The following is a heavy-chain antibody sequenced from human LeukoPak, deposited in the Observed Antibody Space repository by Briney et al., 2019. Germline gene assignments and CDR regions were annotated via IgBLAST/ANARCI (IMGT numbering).Heavy chain of an antibody. CDR1: GFTVSNNY. Sequence: GGSLRLSCAASGFTVSNNYMSWVRQAPGKGLEWVSVIYSGGSTYYSDSVKGRFTISRDKSKNTLYLHMNNLGAEETAVYYCARDDIVVVPAAIPGEVYYYYYGMDVWGQGTTVTVSS. V-gene: IGHV3-66*01. CDR3: ARDDIVVVPAAIPGEVYYYYYGMDV. J-gene: IGHJ6*02. CDR2: IYSGGST. D-gene: IGHD2-2*01.